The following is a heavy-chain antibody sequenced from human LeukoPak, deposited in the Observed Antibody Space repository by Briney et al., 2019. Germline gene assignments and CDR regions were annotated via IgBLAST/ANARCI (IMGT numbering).Heavy chain of an antibody. J-gene: IGHJ4*02. Sequence: PSETLSLTCTVSGGSISSYYWSWIRQPPGKGLEWIGYIYYSGSTNYNPSLKSRVTISVDTSKNQFSLKLSSVTAADTAVYYCARDLGGVVIYDGPLGYWGQGTLVTVSS. CDR3: ARDLGGVVIYDGPLGY. CDR2: IYYSGST. V-gene: IGHV4-59*01. D-gene: IGHD3-3*01. CDR1: GGSISSYY.